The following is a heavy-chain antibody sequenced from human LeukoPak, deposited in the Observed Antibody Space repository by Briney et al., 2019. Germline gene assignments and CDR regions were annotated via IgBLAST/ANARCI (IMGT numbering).Heavy chain of an antibody. Sequence: GGSLRLSCAASGFTFSSYWMHWVRQAPGKGLEWVAVISYDGSNKYYADSVKGRFTISRDNSKNTLYLQMNSLRAEDTAVYYCARTWELLDYWGQGTLVTVSS. J-gene: IGHJ4*02. CDR3: ARTWELLDY. CDR2: ISYDGSNK. V-gene: IGHV3-30*03. CDR1: GFTFSSYW. D-gene: IGHD1-26*01.